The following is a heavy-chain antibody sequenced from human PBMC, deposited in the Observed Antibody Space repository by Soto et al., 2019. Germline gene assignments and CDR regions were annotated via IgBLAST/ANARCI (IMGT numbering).Heavy chain of an antibody. CDR3: ARAIGTYYYGMDV. J-gene: IGHJ6*02. CDR1: GFTVSSYS. V-gene: IGHV3-21*01. Sequence: GSLRLSCAASGFTVSSYSMNWVRQAPGKGLEWVSSISRSSNNIYYADSVKGRFTISRDNAKNSLYLQMNSLRAEDTALYYCARAIGTYYYGMDVWGQGTTVTVSS. CDR2: ISRSSNNI.